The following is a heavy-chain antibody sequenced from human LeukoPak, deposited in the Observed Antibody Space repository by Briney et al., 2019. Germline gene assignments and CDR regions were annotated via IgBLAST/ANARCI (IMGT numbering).Heavy chain of an antibody. D-gene: IGHD6-19*01. J-gene: IGHJ6*03. CDR1: GFTFSSYW. CDR3: ARGQGIAVAGGYYYYYMDV. CDR2: IKQDGSEK. Sequence: GGSLRLSCAASGFTFSSYWMHWVRQAPGKGLEWVANIKQDGSEKYYVDSVKGRFTISRDNAKNSLYLQMNSLRAEDTAVYYCARGQGIAVAGGYYYYYMDVWGKGSTVTISS. V-gene: IGHV3-7*01.